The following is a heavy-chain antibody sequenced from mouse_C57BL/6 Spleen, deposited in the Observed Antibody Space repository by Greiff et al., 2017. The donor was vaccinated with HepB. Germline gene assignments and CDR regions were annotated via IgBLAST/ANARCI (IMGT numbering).Heavy chain of an antibody. J-gene: IGHJ4*01. CDR2: ISDGGSYT. CDR1: GFTFSSYA. D-gene: IGHD1-1*01. Sequence: EVMLVDSGGGLVKPGGSLKLSCAASGFTFSSYAMSWVRQTPEKRLEWVATISDGGSYTYYPDNVKGRFTISRDNAKNNLYLQMSHLKSEDTAMYYCARGYYGSRNYAMDYWGQGTSVTVSS. CDR3: ARGYYGSRNYAMDY. V-gene: IGHV5-4*03.